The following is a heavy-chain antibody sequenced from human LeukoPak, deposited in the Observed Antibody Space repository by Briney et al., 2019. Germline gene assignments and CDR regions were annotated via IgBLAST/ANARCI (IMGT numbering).Heavy chain of an antibody. J-gene: IGHJ1*01. V-gene: IGHV3-13*01. D-gene: IGHD6-13*01. Sequence: GGSLRLSCAASGFTLSNYDMQWVRQATGEGLEWVSSIGTAGDTYYSGSVKGRFIISREDAKSSLYLQMNSLRDVDTAVYYCARGGAAAGTQDFQRWGQGTLVTVSS. CDR1: GFTLSNYD. CDR2: IGTAGDT. CDR3: ARGGAAAGTQDFQR.